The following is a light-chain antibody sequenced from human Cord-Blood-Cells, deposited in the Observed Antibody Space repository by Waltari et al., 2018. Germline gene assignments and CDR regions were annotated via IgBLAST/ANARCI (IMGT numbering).Light chain of an antibody. V-gene: IGLV2-14*01. CDR3: SSYTSSSTVV. J-gene: IGLJ1*01. CDR2: DVS. CDR1: SSDVGGYNY. Sequence: QSPPPQPASVSGSPGQSITISCTGTSSDVGGYNYVSWYQQHPGKAPKLMIYDVSKRPSGVANRFAGAKSGNTASLTISGLQAEDEADYYCSSYTSSSTVVFGTGTKVTVL.